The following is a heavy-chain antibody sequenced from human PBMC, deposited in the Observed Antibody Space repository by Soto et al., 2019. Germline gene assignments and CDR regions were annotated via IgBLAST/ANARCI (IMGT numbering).Heavy chain of an antibody. CDR3: AKDQISSSWYGANYYGMVV. D-gene: IGHD6-13*01. V-gene: IGHV3-23*01. J-gene: IGHJ6*02. Sequence: GGSLRLSCAASGFTFSSYAMSWVRQAPGKGLEWVSAISGSGGSTYYADSVTGRFTISRDNSKNTLYLQMNSLRAEDTAVYYCAKDQISSSWYGANYYGMVVWGQGTTVTVSS. CDR1: GFTFSSYA. CDR2: ISGSGGST.